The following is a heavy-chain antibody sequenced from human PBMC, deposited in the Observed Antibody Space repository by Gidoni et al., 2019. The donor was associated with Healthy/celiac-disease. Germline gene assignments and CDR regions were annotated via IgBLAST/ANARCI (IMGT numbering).Heavy chain of an antibody. V-gene: IGHV4-34*01. J-gene: IGHJ6*02. CDR2: SNHSGST. Sequence: QLQLQQWGAVLLKPSETLSPSCAVSGCSFSGYYWCWIRQPPGKGMEWIGESNHSGSTNYNPSLKSQVTISVDTSKNQFSLKLSSVTAADTAVHYCARGRGSSGWDADYYYYGMDVWGQGTTVTVSS. D-gene: IGHD6-19*01. CDR3: ARGRGSSGWDADYYYYGMDV. CDR1: GCSFSGYY.